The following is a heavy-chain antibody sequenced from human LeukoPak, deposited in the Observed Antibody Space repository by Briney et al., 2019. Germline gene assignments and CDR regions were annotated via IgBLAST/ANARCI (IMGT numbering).Heavy chain of an antibody. Sequence: RGESLKISCKGSGYIFTSYWIAWVRQMPGKGLEWMGIIYPGDSDTRYSPSFQGQDTISADKSISTAYLQWSSLKASDTAMYYCARRSLETNYYDSSGRPWAFDYWGQGTLVTVSS. CDR2: IYPGDSDT. D-gene: IGHD3-22*01. CDR1: GYIFTSYW. CDR3: ARRSLETNYYDSSGRPWAFDY. V-gene: IGHV5-51*01. J-gene: IGHJ4*02.